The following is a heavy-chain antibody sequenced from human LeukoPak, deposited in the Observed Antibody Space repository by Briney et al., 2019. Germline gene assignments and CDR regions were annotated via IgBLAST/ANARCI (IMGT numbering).Heavy chain of an antibody. V-gene: IGHV4-39*01. CDR2: INHSGST. CDR3: ARHTTLVVVVAATSWWFDP. Sequence: SETLSLTCAVSGGSISSNSYYWGWIRQPPGKGLEWIGEINHSGSTNYNPSLKSRVTISVDTSKNQFSLKLSSVTAADTAVYYCARHTTLVVVVAATSWWFDPWGQGTLVTVSS. D-gene: IGHD2-15*01. CDR1: GGSISSNSYY. J-gene: IGHJ5*02.